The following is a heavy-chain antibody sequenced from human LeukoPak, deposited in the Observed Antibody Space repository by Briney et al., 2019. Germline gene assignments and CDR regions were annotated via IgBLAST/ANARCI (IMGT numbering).Heavy chain of an antibody. J-gene: IGHJ4*02. Sequence: GGSLRLSCAGFGFIFSDCAIHWVRQASGKGLEWVGRIDTRDKGSATAYAASVRGRFAISRDDSESTAHLQMTGLKTEDTAVYFCTRDGGSWSHLDYWGQGALVTVSS. V-gene: IGHV3-73*01. CDR2: IDTRDKGSAT. CDR3: TRDGGSWSHLDY. CDR1: GFIFSDCA. D-gene: IGHD2-15*01.